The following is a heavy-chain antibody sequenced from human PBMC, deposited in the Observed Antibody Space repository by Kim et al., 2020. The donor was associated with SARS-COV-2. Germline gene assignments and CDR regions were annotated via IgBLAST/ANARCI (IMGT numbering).Heavy chain of an antibody. J-gene: IGHJ4*02. CDR1: GFTFSSYA. V-gene: IGHV3-23*01. D-gene: IGHD6-13*01. CDR2: ISGSGGST. CDR3: ARVISSWNGGAFDF. Sequence: GGSLRLSCAASGFTFSSYAMSWVRQAPGKGLEWVSAISGSGGSTFYADSVKGRFSISRDNSKNTLYLQMSSLGAEDTAVYYCARVISSWNGGAFDFWGLGTLVPVSS.